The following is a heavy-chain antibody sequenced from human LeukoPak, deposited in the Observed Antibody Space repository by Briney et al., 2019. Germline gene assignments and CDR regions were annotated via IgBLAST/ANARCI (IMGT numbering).Heavy chain of an antibody. V-gene: IGHV5-10-1*01. D-gene: IGHD3-3*01. CDR3: ARQVDFGVVIGALYYFDY. Sequence: GESLRISCKGSGYSFTSYWISWVRQMPGKGLEWMGRIDPSDSYTNYSPSFQGHVTISADKSISTAYLQWSSLQASDTAMYYCARQVDFGVVIGALYYFDYWGQGTLVSVSS. CDR1: GYSFTSYW. CDR2: IDPSDSYT. J-gene: IGHJ4*02.